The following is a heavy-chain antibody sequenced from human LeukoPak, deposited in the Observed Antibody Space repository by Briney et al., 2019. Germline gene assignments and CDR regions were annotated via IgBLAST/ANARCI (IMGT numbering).Heavy chain of an antibody. Sequence: GGSLRLSCAASGFTFTNYWMHWVRQAPGMGLVWVSRLPPDELGIIYADSVKGRFTVSRDNAKNTAYLQMNNLRVDDTAMYYCVGTIASRGSEYWGQGALVTVSS. CDR2: LPPDELGI. V-gene: IGHV3-74*01. D-gene: IGHD6-6*01. CDR1: GFTFTNYW. J-gene: IGHJ4*02. CDR3: VGTIASRGSEY.